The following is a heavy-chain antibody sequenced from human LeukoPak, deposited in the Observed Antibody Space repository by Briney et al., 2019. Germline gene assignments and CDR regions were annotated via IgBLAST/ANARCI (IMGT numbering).Heavy chain of an antibody. CDR1: GGSISSANYY. CDR2: ISYSGTT. Sequence: PSQTLSLTCTVSGGSISSANYYWNWIRQPAGKGLEWIGYISYSGTTNYNPSLKSRVSISLDTSTNHFSLKLSSVTAADTAMYYCARSFPSEAGDYWGQGTLVTVSS. D-gene: IGHD6-13*01. J-gene: IGHJ4*02. CDR3: ARSFPSEAGDY. V-gene: IGHV4-61*10.